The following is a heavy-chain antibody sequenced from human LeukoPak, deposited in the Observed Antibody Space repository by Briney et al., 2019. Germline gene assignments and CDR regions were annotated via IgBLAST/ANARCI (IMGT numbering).Heavy chain of an antibody. CDR2: ISGSGGST. D-gene: IGHD2-15*01. Sequence: PGGSLRLSCAASGFTFSSYAMSWVRQAPGKGLEWVSAISGSGGSTYYADSVKGRFTISRDNSKNTLYLQMNSLRAEDTAVYYCAKSTRGYCSGGSCYWWGYYYYYYMDVWGKGTTVTISS. CDR1: GFTFSSYA. J-gene: IGHJ6*03. V-gene: IGHV3-23*01. CDR3: AKSTRGYCSGGSCYWWGYYYYYYMDV.